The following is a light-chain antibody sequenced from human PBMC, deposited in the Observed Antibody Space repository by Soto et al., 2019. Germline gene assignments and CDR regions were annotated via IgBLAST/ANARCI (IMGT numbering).Light chain of an antibody. CDR1: QSVSSNH. CDR2: GGS. CDR3: QQYSSSRT. V-gene: IGKV3-20*01. J-gene: IGKJ1*01. Sequence: DIVLTQSPGTLSLSPGERATLSCRASQSVSSNHLAWYQQKPGQAPRLLIYGGSSRATGIPVRFSGSGSETDFTLTITRLEPEDFAVYFCQQYSSSRTFGQGTKVDIK.